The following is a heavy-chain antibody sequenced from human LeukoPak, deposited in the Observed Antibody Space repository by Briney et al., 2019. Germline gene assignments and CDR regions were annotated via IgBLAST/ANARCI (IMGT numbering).Heavy chain of an antibody. CDR1: GFTFSSYA. V-gene: IGHV3-21*01. Sequence: SGGSLRLSCAASGFTFSSYAMSWVRQAPGKGLEWVSSISSSSSYIYYADSVKGRFTISRGNAKNSLYLQMNSLRAEDTAVYYCARDMQLLRGQGTLVTVSS. J-gene: IGHJ4*02. D-gene: IGHD6-6*01. CDR3: ARDMQLL. CDR2: ISSSSSYI.